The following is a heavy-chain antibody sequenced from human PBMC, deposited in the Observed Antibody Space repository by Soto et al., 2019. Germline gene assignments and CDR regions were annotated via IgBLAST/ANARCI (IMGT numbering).Heavy chain of an antibody. Sequence: QVHLQESGPGLVKPSETLSLSCTVSGGSISRRYWSWIRQPAGKGLEWIGRINTSGGTNYNPSLKSRVSMSVDASKNEFSLKLRSVAAADTATYYCARDTYASGWYYFDSCGQGTLVTVSS. CDR1: GGSISRRY. CDR3: ARDTYASGWYYFDS. J-gene: IGHJ4*02. CDR2: INTSGGT. V-gene: IGHV4-4*07. D-gene: IGHD6-19*01.